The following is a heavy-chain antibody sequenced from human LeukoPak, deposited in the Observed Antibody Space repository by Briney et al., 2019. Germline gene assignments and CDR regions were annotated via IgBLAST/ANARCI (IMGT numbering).Heavy chain of an antibody. Sequence: PGGSLRLSCAVSGFTLSSYWMHWVRQAPGEGLVWVSHINSDGSSTSYADSVKGRFTISRDNAKNTLYLQMNSLRAEDTAVYYCARGGGYSYGPLDYWGQGTLVTVSP. D-gene: IGHD5-18*01. CDR2: INSDGSST. V-gene: IGHV3-74*01. CDR3: ARGGGYSYGPLDY. CDR1: GFTLSSYW. J-gene: IGHJ4*02.